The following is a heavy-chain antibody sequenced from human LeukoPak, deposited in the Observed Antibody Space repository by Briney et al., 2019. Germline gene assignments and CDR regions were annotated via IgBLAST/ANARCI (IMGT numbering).Heavy chain of an antibody. D-gene: IGHD3-10*01. V-gene: IGHV3-7*01. CDR3: AVLRGNNY. CDR1: GITFSSYM. Sequence: PGGSLRLSCAASGITFSSYMLTWVRQAPGKGLEWMANIKQDGSEKYYVDSVEGRFSISRDNAKNSLYLQMNSLRVEDTAVYYCAVLRGNNYWGQGTLVTVSS. CDR2: IKQDGSEK. J-gene: IGHJ4*02.